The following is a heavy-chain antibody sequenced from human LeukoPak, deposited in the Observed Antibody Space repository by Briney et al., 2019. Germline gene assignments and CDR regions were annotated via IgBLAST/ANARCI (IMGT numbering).Heavy chain of an antibody. CDR2: ISISSSYT. CDR3: ARARYGSGGYFFDF. D-gene: IGHD3-10*01. V-gene: IGHV3-11*06. J-gene: IGHJ4*02. Sequence: PGGSLRLSCAASGFTFSDCYMSWIRQAPGKGLEWVSYISISSSYTKYADSVKGRFTISRDNAKSSLYLQMNSLRGEDTAVYYCARARYGSGGYFFDFWGQGTLVTVPS. CDR1: GFTFSDCY.